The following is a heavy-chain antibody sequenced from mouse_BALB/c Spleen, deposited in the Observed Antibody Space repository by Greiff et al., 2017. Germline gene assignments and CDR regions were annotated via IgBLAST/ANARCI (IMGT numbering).Heavy chain of an antibody. CDR1: GFTFSSFG. CDR3: ARHSRSPYYLDY. V-gene: IGHV5-17*02. J-gene: IGHJ2*01. D-gene: IGHD1-1*01. CDR2: ISSGSSTI. Sequence: DVQLVESGGGLVQPGGSRKLSCAASGFTFSSFGMHWVRQAPEKGLEWVAYISSGSSTIYYADTVKGRFTISRDNPKNTLFLQMTSLRSEDTAMYYCARHSRSPYYLDYWGQGTTLTVSS.